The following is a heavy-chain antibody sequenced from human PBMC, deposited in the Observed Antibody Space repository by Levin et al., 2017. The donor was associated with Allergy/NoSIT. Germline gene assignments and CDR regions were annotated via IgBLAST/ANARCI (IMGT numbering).Heavy chain of an antibody. D-gene: IGHD3-9*01. CDR1: GYSFTSYW. J-gene: IGHJ4*02. V-gene: IGHV5-10-1*01. CDR2: IDPSDSYT. CDR3: ARRALPDMGDILTGYCYDY. Sequence: GASVKFSCKGSGYSFTSYWISWVRQMPGKGLEWMGRIDPSDSYTNYSPSFQGHVTISADKSISTAYLQWSSLKASDTAMYYCARRALPDMGDILTGYCYDYWGQGTLVTVSS.